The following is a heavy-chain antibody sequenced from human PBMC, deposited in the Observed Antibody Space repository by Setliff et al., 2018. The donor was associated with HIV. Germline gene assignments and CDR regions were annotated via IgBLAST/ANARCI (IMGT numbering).Heavy chain of an antibody. CDR3: AIEDGCGGHYHS. D-gene: IGHD2-21*01. CDR2: ISSSGDSV. CDR1: GFPFSNYC. V-gene: IGHV3-48*01. Sequence: TGGSLRLSCAASGFPFSNYCMNWVRQAPGKGLQWLSYISSSGDSVYGDSMKGRITISRDKANNSLYLQIHSLTAEDTAVYYCAIEDGCGGHYHSWGQGTLSSVSS. J-gene: IGHJ4*02.